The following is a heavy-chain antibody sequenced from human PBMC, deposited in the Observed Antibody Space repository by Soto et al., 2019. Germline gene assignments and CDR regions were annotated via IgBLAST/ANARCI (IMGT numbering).Heavy chain of an antibody. D-gene: IGHD4-4*01. J-gene: IGHJ4*02. CDR3: ARSPLGSNYQPGRYYFDY. CDR1: GGTFSSYA. CDR2: IIPIFGTA. V-gene: IGHV1-69*01. Sequence: QVQLVQSGAEVKKPGSSVKVSCKASGGTFSSYAISWVRQAPGQGLEWMGGIIPIFGTANYAQKFQGRVTITADESTSTAYMELSSLRSEDTAVYYCARSPLGSNYQPGRYYFDYWGQGTLVTVSS.